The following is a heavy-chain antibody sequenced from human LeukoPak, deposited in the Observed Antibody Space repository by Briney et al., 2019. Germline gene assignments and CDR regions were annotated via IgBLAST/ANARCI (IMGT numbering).Heavy chain of an antibody. J-gene: IGHJ6*03. Sequence: SETLSLTCTVSGYSMSSGYYWGWIRQPPGKGLEWIGSIYYSGSTYYNPSLKSRVTISVDTSKNQFSLKLSSVTAADTAVYYCARVDYYYYMDVWGKGTTVTVSS. CDR2: IYYSGST. CDR1: GYSMSSGYY. V-gene: IGHV4-38-2*02. CDR3: ARVDYYYYMDV.